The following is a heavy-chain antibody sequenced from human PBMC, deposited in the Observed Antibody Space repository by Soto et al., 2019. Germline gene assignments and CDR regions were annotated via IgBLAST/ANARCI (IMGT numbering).Heavy chain of an antibody. CDR3: ARDIYSGYEPVYY. CDR2: ISSSSSTI. J-gene: IGHJ4*02. Sequence: EVQLVESGGGLVQPGGSLRLSCAASGFTFSSYSMNWVRQAPGKVMEWVSYISSSSSTIYYADSVKGRFTISRDNAKNSLYLQMNSLRDEDTAVYYCARDIYSGYEPVYYLGQGTLVTVSS. D-gene: IGHD5-12*01. CDR1: GFTFSSYS. V-gene: IGHV3-48*02.